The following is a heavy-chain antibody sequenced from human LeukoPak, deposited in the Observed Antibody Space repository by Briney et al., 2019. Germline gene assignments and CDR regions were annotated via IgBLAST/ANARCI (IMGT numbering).Heavy chain of an antibody. V-gene: IGHV3-48*01. J-gene: IGHJ3*02. Sequence: GGSLRLSCAASGFTFSSYSMLWIRQAPGKGLEWVSYISSSSSTIYYADSVKGRFTISRDNAKNSLYLQMNSLRAEDTAVYYCAQEGIGGAFDIWGQGTMVTVSS. CDR3: AQEGIGGAFDI. D-gene: IGHD2-21*01. CDR2: ISSSSSTI. CDR1: GFTFSSYS.